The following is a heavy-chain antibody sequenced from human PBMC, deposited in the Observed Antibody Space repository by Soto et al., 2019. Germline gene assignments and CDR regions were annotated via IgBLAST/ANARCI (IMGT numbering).Heavy chain of an antibody. V-gene: IGHV3-11*01. J-gene: IGHJ4*02. CDR2: ISSSGGTM. CDR1: GFTFSDDY. Sequence: PGGSLRLSCGASGFTFSDDYMSWIRQAQGKGLEWVSYISSSGGTMYYADSVKGRFTISRDNAKNSLFLQMNSLRADDTAVYYCARASSPRDPWLDYWGQGTLVTVSS. D-gene: IGHD5-18*01. CDR3: ARASSPRDPWLDY.